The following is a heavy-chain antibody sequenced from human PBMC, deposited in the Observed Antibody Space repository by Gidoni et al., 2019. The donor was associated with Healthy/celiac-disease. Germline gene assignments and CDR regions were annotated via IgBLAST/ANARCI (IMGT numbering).Heavy chain of an antibody. CDR3: VVTAMVGY. CDR1: GFTFSSSE. V-gene: IGHV3-48*03. D-gene: IGHD2-21*02. J-gene: IGHJ4*02. CDR2: ISSSGSTI. Sequence: EVQLVESGGGLVQPGGSLRLSCAASGFTFSSSEMNWVRQAPGKGLEWVSYISSSGSTIYYADAVKGRFTISRDNAKNSLYLQMNSLRAEDTAVYYCVVTAMVGYWGQGTLVTVSS.